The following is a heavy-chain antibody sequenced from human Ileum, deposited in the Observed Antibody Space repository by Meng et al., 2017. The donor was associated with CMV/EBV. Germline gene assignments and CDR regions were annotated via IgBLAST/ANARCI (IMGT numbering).Heavy chain of an antibody. J-gene: IGHJ4*02. D-gene: IGHD5-18*01. CDR3: ARGYNYGFDY. V-gene: IGHV6-1*01. Sequence: AISGDSVSSNSDAWNWIRQSPSRGLEWLGRTYYRSKWYNEYAVSVKSRITVNPDTSKNQFSLQLNSVTPEDTAVYYCARGYNYGFDYWGQGSLVTVSS. CDR1: GDSVSSNSDA. CDR2: TYYRSKWYN.